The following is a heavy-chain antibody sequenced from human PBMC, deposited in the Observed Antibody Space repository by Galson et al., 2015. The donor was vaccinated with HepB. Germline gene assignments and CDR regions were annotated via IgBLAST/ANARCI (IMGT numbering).Heavy chain of an antibody. CDR3: ARDNVIHQDLYYYGMDV. CDR1: GYTFSNYA. J-gene: IGHJ6*02. V-gene: IGHV7-4-1*02. D-gene: IGHD3-16*01. Sequence: SVKVSCKAAGYTFSNYAMNWVRQAPGQGLEWMGWINTKTGNPTDAPGFTGHFVFSLDTSVSTAFLQISILKADDTAVYYCARDNVIHQDLYYYGMDVWGQGTTVTVSS. CDR2: INTKTGNP.